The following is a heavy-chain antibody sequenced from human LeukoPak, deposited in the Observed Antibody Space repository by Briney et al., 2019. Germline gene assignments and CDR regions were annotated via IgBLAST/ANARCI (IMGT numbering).Heavy chain of an antibody. CDR3: ARTGRDQLLFVDY. V-gene: IGHV4-4*07. Sequence: SETLSLTCIISGDSISRYYWSWIRQPAGKGLEWIGRIYTSGSTNYNPSLKSRVTMSVDTSKNQFFLKLSSVTAADTAVYYCARTGRDQLLFVDYWGQGTLVTVSS. CDR1: GDSISRYY. CDR2: IYTSGST. D-gene: IGHD2-2*01. J-gene: IGHJ4*02.